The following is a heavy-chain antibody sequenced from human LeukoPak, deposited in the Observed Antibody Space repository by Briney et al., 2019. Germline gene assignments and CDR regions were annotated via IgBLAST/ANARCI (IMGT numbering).Heavy chain of an antibody. Sequence: KPSETLSLTCAVYGGSFSGYYWSWIRQPPGKGLEWIGEINHSGSTNYNPSLKSRVTISVDTSKNQFSLKLSSVTAADTAVYYCARGRVYRPLARYCSSTSCYRGTDYYYYGMDVWGKGTTVTVSS. J-gene: IGHJ6*04. V-gene: IGHV4-34*01. CDR1: GGSFSGYY. CDR3: ARGRVYRPLARYCSSTSCYRGTDYYYYGMDV. CDR2: INHSGST. D-gene: IGHD2-2*01.